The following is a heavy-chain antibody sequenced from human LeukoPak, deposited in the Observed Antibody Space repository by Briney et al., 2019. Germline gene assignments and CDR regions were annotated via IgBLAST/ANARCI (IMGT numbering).Heavy chain of an antibody. J-gene: IGHJ6*02. V-gene: IGHV4-4*02. Sequence: SGTLSLTCAVSGDSISSDKWWSWVRQPPGKGLEYIGEFHQSVSTNYNPSLKSRVTISVDTSKNQFSLKLTSVTAADTAVYYCARLLYSSSWHLPNYYYGMDVWGQGTTVTVSS. CDR3: ARLLYSSSWHLPNYYYGMDV. CDR2: FHQSVST. CDR1: GDSISSDKW. D-gene: IGHD6-13*01.